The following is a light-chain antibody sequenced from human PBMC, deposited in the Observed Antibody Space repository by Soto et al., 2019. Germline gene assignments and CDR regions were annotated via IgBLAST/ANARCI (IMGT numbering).Light chain of an antibody. V-gene: IGKV3-15*01. Sequence: EIVMTQSPVTLSLSPGERATLSCRASQGVGSNLAWYQQKPGQAPRLLIYATSTRATAIPARFSGSGSGTEFTLTISSLQSEDFAVYYCQQYNKWPLFTFGPGTTVDIK. CDR3: QQYNKWPLFT. CDR2: ATS. CDR1: QGVGSN. J-gene: IGKJ3*01.